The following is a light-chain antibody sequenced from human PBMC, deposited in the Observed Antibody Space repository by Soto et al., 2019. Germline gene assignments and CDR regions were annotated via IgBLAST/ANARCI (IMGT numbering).Light chain of an antibody. Sequence: DTQMTQSPSSVSASVGDTVTISCRASQVISPYLAWYQQMPGEAPRLLIYAASSLHRGVPSRFSGSESETEFTLTISDLQPEDFATYYCQQAKSLPPTFGGGTKVEI. CDR2: AAS. CDR1: QVISPY. V-gene: IGKV1-12*01. J-gene: IGKJ4*01. CDR3: QQAKSLPPT.